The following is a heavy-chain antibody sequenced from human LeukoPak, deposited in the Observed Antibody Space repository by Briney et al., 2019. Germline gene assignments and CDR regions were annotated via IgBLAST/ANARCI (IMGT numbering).Heavy chain of an antibody. Sequence: ASVKVSCKASGYTFTSYYMHWVRQAPGQGLEWMGIINPSGGSTSYAQKFQGRVTMTRDTSTSTVYMELSSLRSEDTAVYSCARSYDSSGYYGGYWFDYWGQGTLVTVSS. CDR2: INPSGGST. D-gene: IGHD3-22*01. CDR3: ARSYDSSGYYGGYWFDY. CDR1: GYTFTSYY. V-gene: IGHV1-46*01. J-gene: IGHJ4*02.